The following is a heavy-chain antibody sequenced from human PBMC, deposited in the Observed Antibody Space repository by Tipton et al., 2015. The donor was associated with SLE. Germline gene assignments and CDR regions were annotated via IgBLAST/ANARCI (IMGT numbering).Heavy chain of an antibody. V-gene: IGHV4-59*01. CDR2: IYTSGTT. Sequence: TLSLTCSIYGASISNYYWSWIRQPPGKTLEWIGYIYTSGTTNYNPSLESRVTISVDTSKNQFSLKLSSVTAADTAVYYCARDRAAFDTWGQCKMLTVSS. CDR1: GASISNYY. J-gene: IGHJ3*02. CDR3: ARDRAAFDT.